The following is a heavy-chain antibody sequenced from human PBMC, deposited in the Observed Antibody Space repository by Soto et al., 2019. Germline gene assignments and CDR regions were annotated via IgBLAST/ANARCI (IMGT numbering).Heavy chain of an antibody. CDR3: LTGADNGPFDR. V-gene: IGHV3-43*01. J-gene: IGHJ4*02. CDR2: INWDGHKT. CDR1: GFTFDDYT. Sequence: PGGSLRLSCVASGFTFDDYTMYWVRQRPGKGLQWVSVINWDGHKTYYADSVRGRFTNSRDNRKNSLFLQMNSLRNDDPALYYCLTGADNGPFDRWGPGTLVTVSS. D-gene: IGHD2-8*01.